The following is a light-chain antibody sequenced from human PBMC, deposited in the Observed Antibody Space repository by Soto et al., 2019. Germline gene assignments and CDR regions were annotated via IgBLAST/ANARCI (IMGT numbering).Light chain of an antibody. J-gene: IGKJ4*01. CDR2: GAT. Sequence: EIVMTQSPATLSVSPGERATLSCRASQSVSSSLAWYQLKPGQAPRLLIYGATTRATGVPTRFSGSGSGTEFTLTISSLQSEDFAGYYCQQYKNWPITVGGGTKVDIK. V-gene: IGKV3-15*01. CDR1: QSVSSS. CDR3: QQYKNWPIT.